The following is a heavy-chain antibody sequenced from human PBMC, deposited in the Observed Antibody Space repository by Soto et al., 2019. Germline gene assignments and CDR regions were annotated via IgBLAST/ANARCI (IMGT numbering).Heavy chain of an antibody. Sequence: QVQLVQSGAEVKKPGASVKVSCKASGYTFTSYGISWVRQAPGQGLEWMGWISAYNGNTNYAQKLQGRVTMTTDTSTSTAYMELRSLRADDTAVYYCAGETVVPAATNDAFDIWGQGTMVTVSS. V-gene: IGHV1-18*01. CDR3: AGETVVPAATNDAFDI. D-gene: IGHD2-2*01. J-gene: IGHJ3*02. CDR2: ISAYNGNT. CDR1: GYTFTSYG.